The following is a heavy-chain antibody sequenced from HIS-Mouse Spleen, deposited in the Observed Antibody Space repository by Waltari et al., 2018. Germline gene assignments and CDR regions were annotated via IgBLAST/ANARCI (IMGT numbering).Heavy chain of an antibody. V-gene: IGHV3-33*06. CDR2: IWYNGSNK. Sequence: QVQLVESGGGVVQPGRSLRLSCAASGFTFSSYGMHWVRQAPGKGLEWVAVIWYNGSNKYYADSVKGRFPISRDNSKNTLYLQMNSLRAEDTAVYYCAKGKYYFDYWGQGTLVTVSS. CDR3: AKGKYYFDY. CDR1: GFTFSSYG. J-gene: IGHJ4*02.